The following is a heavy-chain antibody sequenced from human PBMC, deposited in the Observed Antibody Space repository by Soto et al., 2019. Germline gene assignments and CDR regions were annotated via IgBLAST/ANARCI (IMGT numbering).Heavy chain of an antibody. V-gene: IGHV4-34*01. CDR2: INHNGGS. D-gene: IGHD1-26*01. CDR1: GGSFSGYY. Sequence: SETLSLTCAVYGGSFSGYYWSWIRQTPGKGLEWIGEINHNGGSNYDPSLNDRVSISLDTSKNQFTLRLTSVTAADTAVYYCARGTWDLRFDPWGPGTPVTVSS. J-gene: IGHJ5*02. CDR3: ARGTWDLRFDP.